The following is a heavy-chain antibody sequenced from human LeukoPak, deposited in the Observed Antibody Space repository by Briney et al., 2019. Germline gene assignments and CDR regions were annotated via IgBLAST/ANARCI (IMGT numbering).Heavy chain of an antibody. CDR1: GGSISSYY. CDR3: ARGRSSGWYYHFDY. J-gene: IGHJ4*02. CDR2: IYYCGST. Sequence: PSETLSLTCTVSGGSISSYYWSWIRQPPGKGLEWIGYIYYCGSTNYNPSLKSRVTISADTSKNQFSLKLSSVTAADTAVYYCARGRSSGWYYHFDYWGQGTLVTVSS. D-gene: IGHD6-19*01. V-gene: IGHV4-59*01.